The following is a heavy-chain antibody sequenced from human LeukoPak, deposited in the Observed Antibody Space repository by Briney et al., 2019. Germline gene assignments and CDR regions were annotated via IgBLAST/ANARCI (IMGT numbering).Heavy chain of an antibody. V-gene: IGHV4-31*03. D-gene: IGHD3-10*01. CDR3: ARAFGSGSYQYYYFDY. CDR1: GGSIGSGGYY. CDR2: IYYSGST. J-gene: IGHJ4*02. Sequence: SQTLSLTCTVSGGSIGSGGYYWSWIRQHPGKGLEWIGYIYYSGSTYYNPSLKSRVTISVDRSKNQFSLKLSSVTAADTAVYYCARAFGSGSYQYYYFDYWGQGTLVTVSS.